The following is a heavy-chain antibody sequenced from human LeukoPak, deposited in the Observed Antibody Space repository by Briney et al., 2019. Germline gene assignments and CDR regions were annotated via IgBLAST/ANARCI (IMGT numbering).Heavy chain of an antibody. V-gene: IGHV1-24*01. D-gene: IGHD4-11*01. J-gene: IGHJ5*02. Sequence: ASVKVSCKISGYTLNDISVHWVRQPPGKGLEWMGGVDPDDGQRVYAQGFQGRVTMTEDTSTNTAYMELSRLRSEDTAVYFCAAVSGHYTLLDAWGQGALVTVST. CDR1: GYTLNDIS. CDR3: AAVSGHYTLLDA. CDR2: VDPDDGQR.